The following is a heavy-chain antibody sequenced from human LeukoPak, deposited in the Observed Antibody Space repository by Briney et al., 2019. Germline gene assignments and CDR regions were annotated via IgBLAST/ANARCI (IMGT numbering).Heavy chain of an antibody. CDR1: GFTFSSYW. J-gene: IGHJ4*02. V-gene: IGHV3-9*01. Sequence: PGGSLRLSCAASGFTFSSYWMHWVRQVPGKGLEWVSGINWNSDSIGYADSVKGRFTTPRDNAKNSLYLQMNSLRAEDTAFYYCAINGGGDSGYGNFDYWGQGTLVTVSS. CDR2: INWNSDSI. D-gene: IGHD5-12*01. CDR3: AINGGGDSGYGNFDY.